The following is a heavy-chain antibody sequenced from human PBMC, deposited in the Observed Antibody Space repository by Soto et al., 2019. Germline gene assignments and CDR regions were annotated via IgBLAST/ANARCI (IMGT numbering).Heavy chain of an antibody. D-gene: IGHD2-15*01. Sequence: EVQLVESGGGLVKPGGSLRLSCAASGFTFSSYSMNWVRQAPGKGLEWVSSISSSSSYIYYADSVKGRFTISRGNAKNSLYLQMNSLRAEDTGVYYCAKDCSGGSCYPPRFDYWGQGTLVTVSS. J-gene: IGHJ4*02. V-gene: IGHV3-21*01. CDR3: AKDCSGGSCYPPRFDY. CDR2: ISSSSSYI. CDR1: GFTFSSYS.